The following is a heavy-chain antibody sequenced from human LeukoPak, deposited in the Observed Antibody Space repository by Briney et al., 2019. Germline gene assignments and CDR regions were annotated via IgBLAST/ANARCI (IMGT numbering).Heavy chain of an antibody. V-gene: IGHV4-61*01. CDR2: IYYSGSA. D-gene: IGHD3-10*01. CDR3: ARGFGDWGLSWFDP. J-gene: IGHJ5*02. CDR1: GGSVSSGSYY. Sequence: PSETLSLTCTVSGGSVSSGSYYWSWIRRPPGKGLEWMGYIYYSGSAKYNPSLKSRVTISVDTSKNQFSLKLTSVTAADTAVYYCARGFGDWGLSWFDPWGQGTLVTVSS.